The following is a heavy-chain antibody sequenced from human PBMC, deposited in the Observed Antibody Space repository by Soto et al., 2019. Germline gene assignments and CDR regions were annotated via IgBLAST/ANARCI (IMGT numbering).Heavy chain of an antibody. D-gene: IGHD2-15*01. V-gene: IGHV1-8*01. CDR3: ARGGCSGVICRISPDY. Sequence: QVQLVQSGAEVKKPGASVKVSCKASGYTFTSYDINWVRQATGQGLEWMGSMNANRGNTGYAHKFQGRGTMTXXAXIXXAYMELSSLRSEDTAVYYCARGGCSGVICRISPDYCGQGTLVTVSS. J-gene: IGHJ4*01. CDR1: GYTFTSYD. CDR2: MNANRGNT.